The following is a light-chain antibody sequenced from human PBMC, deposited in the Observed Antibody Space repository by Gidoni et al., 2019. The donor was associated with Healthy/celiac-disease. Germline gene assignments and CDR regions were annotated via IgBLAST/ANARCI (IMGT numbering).Light chain of an antibody. CDR2: GVS. CDR3: CSYAGSFVV. V-gene: IGLV2-11*01. CDR1: SSDVGGYNY. J-gene: IGLJ2*01. Sequence: QSALTQPRSVSGSPGQSVTISCTGTSSDVGGYNYVSWYHQHPGKAPKLMIYGVSKRPSGVPDRFSGSKSGNTASLTISGLQAEDEADYYCCSYAGSFVVFGGGTKLTVL.